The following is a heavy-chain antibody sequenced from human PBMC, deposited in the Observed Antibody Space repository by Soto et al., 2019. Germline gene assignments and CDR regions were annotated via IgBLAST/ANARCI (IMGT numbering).Heavy chain of an antibody. Sequence: QVQLVQSGAGVKKPGSPGKVSCKAFGGTFSSFAFSWVRRAPGQGLEWVGGIIPIFGTANYAQKFQGRVTITADESTSTAYIELSSLRSEDTAVYYCARDSGGTTVAFGMDVWGQGTTVTVSS. D-gene: IGHD4-17*01. CDR3: ARDSGGTTVAFGMDV. CDR2: IIPIFGTA. V-gene: IGHV1-69*01. J-gene: IGHJ6*02. CDR1: GGTFSSFA.